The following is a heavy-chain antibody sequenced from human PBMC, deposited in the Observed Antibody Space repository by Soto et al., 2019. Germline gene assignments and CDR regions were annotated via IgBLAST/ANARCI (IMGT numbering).Heavy chain of an antibody. J-gene: IGHJ6*02. V-gene: IGHV4-59*01. D-gene: IGHD3-10*01. CDR1: GGSISSYY. Sequence: SETLSLTCTVSGGSISSYYWSWIRRPPGKGLEWIGYIYNSGSTHSNPSLQSRVTISVDTSKNQFSLKLSSVTAADTGIYYCARARITMVREVIIPGGMDVWGQGTTVTVSS. CDR3: ARARITMVREVIIPGGMDV. CDR2: IYNSGST.